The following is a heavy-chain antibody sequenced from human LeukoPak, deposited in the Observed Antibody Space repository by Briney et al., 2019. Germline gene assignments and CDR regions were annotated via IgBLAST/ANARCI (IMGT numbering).Heavy chain of an antibody. V-gene: IGHV1-58*01. CDR2: IVVGSGNT. CDR3: AADFRITTAGNYYYYYGMDV. D-gene: IGHD3-10*01. J-gene: IGHJ6*04. CDR1: GFTFTSSA. Sequence: GTSVKVSCKASGFTFTSSAVQWVRQARGQRLEWIGWIVVGSGNTNYAQKFQERVTLTRDMSTSTAYMELSSLSSEDTAVYYCAADFRITTAGNYYYYYGMDVWGKGTTVTVSS.